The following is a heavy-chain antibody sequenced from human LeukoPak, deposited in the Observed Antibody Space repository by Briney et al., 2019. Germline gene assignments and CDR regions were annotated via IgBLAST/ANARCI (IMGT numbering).Heavy chain of an antibody. D-gene: IGHD3-22*01. J-gene: IGHJ4*02. Sequence: GGSLRLSSAVSGITLSNYGMSWVRQAPGKGLEWVAGVSDSGGRTNYADSVKGRFTISRDNPKNTLYLQMNSLRAEDTAVYFCAKRGVVIRVILVGFHKEAYYFDSWGQGALVTVSS. CDR2: VSDSGGRT. CDR3: AKRGVVIRVILVGFHKEAYYFDS. CDR1: GITLSNYG. V-gene: IGHV3-23*01.